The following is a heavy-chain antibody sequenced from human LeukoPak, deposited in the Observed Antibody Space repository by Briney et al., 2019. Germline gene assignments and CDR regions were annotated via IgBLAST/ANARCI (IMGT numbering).Heavy chain of an antibody. CDR2: ISSSSSYI. CDR3: ASYYYDSSGYSGGAFGI. J-gene: IGHJ3*02. Sequence: GGSLRLSCAASGFTLSSYSMNWVRQAPGKGLEWVSSISSSSSYIYYADSVKGRFTISRDNAKNSLYLQMNSLRAEDTAVYYCASYYYDSSGYSGGAFGIWGQGTMVTVSS. CDR1: GFTLSSYS. D-gene: IGHD3-22*01. V-gene: IGHV3-21*01.